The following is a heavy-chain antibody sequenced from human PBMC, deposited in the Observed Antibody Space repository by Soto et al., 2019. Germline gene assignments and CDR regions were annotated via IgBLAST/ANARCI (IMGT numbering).Heavy chain of an antibody. V-gene: IGHV2-70*01. CDR3: ARMSNYYDSSGYNPDFDY. CDR2: IDWDDDK. D-gene: IGHD3-22*01. J-gene: IGHJ4*02. Sequence: VXWIRQXPXKALEWLALIDWDDDKYYSTSLKTRLTISKDTSKNQVVLTMTNMDPVDTATYYFARMSNYYDSSGYNPDFDYWGQGTLVTVSS.